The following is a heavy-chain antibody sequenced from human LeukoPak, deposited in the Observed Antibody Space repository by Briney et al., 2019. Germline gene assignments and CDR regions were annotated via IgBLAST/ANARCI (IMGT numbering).Heavy chain of an antibody. CDR3: ARDASSSWYYFDF. V-gene: IGHV3-53*01. CDR1: GFNVNTYY. D-gene: IGHD6-13*01. J-gene: IGHJ4*02. CDR2: IHSDGST. Sequence: GGSLRLSCAASGFNVNTYYMSWVRQAPGKGLEWVSIIHSDGSTSYADSVKGRFTISRDNSKNTLYLQMNSLRDEDTVVYYCARDASSSWYYFDFWGQGTLVTVSS.